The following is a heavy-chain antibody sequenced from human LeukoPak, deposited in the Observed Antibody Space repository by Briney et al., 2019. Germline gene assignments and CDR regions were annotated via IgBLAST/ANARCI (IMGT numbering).Heavy chain of an antibody. CDR2: IYYSGST. D-gene: IGHD3-3*01. CDR3: ARYLRSGDYYMDV. J-gene: IGHJ6*03. V-gene: IGHV4-59*11. Sequence: SETLSLTCTVSGGSISSHYWSWIRQPPGSRLEWIGYIYYSGSTNYNPSLKSRVTISVDTSKNQYSLKLTSVTAADTAIYYCARYLRSGDYYMDVWGEGTTVTVSS. CDR1: GGSISSHY.